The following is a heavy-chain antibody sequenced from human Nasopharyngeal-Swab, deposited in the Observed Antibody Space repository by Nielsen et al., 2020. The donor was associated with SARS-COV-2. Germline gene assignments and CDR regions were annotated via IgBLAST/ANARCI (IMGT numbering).Heavy chain of an antibody. J-gene: IGHJ4*02. Sequence: SCTVSGGSISSGGYYWSWIRQHPGKGLEWIGYIYYSGSTYYNPSLKSRVTISVDTSKNQFSLKLSSVTAADTAVYYCARSLLRFLEWTNFDYWGQGTLVTVSS. CDR2: IYYSGST. CDR3: ARSLLRFLEWTNFDY. CDR1: GGSISSGGYY. V-gene: IGHV4-31*02. D-gene: IGHD3-3*01.